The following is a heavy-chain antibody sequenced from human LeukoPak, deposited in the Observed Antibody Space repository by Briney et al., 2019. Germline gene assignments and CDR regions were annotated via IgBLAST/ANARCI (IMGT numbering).Heavy chain of an antibody. J-gene: IGHJ5*02. Sequence: SETLSLTCTVSGGSITGSYWSWIRQPPGKGLEWIGYVYSSGSTDYNPPLKSRVTISVDTSKNQFSLKLSSVTAADTAVYYCARLGIAAAGTWFDPWGQGTLVTVSS. V-gene: IGHV4-59*01. CDR3: ARLGIAAAGTWFDP. D-gene: IGHD6-13*01. CDR2: VYSSGST. CDR1: GGSITGSY.